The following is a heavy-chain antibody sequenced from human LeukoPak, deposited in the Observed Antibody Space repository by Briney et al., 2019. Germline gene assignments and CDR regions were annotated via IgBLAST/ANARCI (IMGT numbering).Heavy chain of an antibody. D-gene: IGHD3-3*01. J-gene: IGHJ4*02. CDR1: GYSFTNYY. CDR3: ARSTRYDFWSGYYQEGDY. V-gene: IGHV1-46*01. Sequence: GASVKVSCKASGYSFTNYYIHWVRQAPGQGLEWMGMINPSDSSATYPQKFQGRVTMTRDTSTSTVYMELSSLRSEDTAVYYCARSTRYDFWSGYYQEGDYWGQGTLVAVSS. CDR2: INPSDSSA.